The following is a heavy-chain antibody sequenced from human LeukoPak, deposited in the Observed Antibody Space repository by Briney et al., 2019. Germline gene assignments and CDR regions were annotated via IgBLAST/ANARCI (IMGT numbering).Heavy chain of an antibody. CDR2: ISLSGSTI. D-gene: IGHD4/OR15-4a*01. CDR3: ARERSFYGANLAVDY. Sequence: GGSLRLSCVASGFMFSDYAMSWVRQAPGKGLEWVSYISLSGSTIHYTDSVKGRFTISRDNARDSLFLQMNSLRAEDTAVYYCARERSFYGANLAVDYWGQGTLVTVSS. J-gene: IGHJ4*02. V-gene: IGHV3-11*01. CDR1: GFMFSDYA.